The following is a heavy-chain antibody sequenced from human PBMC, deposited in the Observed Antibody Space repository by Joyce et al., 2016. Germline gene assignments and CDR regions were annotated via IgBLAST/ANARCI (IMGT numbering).Heavy chain of an antibody. D-gene: IGHD6-6*01. CDR1: GYTYTGYW. Sequence: DVQLVQSGAEVKKPGASLNISCKASGYTYTGYWIAWVRQMPGKGLEWMGIIYPGDSDTTYSPSFQGQVTISVDKSISTAYLQWSTLKASDTAIYYCARATIAPRTRAFDIWGQGTMVIVSS. J-gene: IGHJ3*02. CDR3: ARATIAPRTRAFDI. V-gene: IGHV5-51*01. CDR2: IYPGDSDT.